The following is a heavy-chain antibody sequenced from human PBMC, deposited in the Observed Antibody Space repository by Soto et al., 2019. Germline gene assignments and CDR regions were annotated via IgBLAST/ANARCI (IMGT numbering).Heavy chain of an antibody. J-gene: IGHJ6*02. D-gene: IGHD1-26*01. CDR3: ARGNSGSYFLDYYYGMDV. V-gene: IGHV1-69*06. Sequence: SVKVSCKASGGTFSSYAISWVRQAPGQGLEWMGGIIPIFGTANYAQKFQGRVTITADKSTSTAYMELSSLRSEDTAVYYCARGNSGSYFLDYYYGMDVWGQGTTVTVSS. CDR1: GGTFSSYA. CDR2: IIPIFGTA.